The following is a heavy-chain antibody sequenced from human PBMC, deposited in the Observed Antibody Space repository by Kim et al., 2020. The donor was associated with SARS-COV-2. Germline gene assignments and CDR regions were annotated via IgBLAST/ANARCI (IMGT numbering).Heavy chain of an antibody. CDR1: GFTFSSYA. CDR2: ISYDGSNK. J-gene: IGHJ3*01. V-gene: IGHV3-30-3*01. Sequence: GGSLRLSCAASGFTFSSYAMHWVRQAPGKGLEWVAVISYDGSNKYYADSVKGRFTISRDNSKNTLYLQMNSLRAEDTAVYYCARDPTYYYDSSGFNDAF. CDR3: ARDPTYYYDSSGFNDAF. D-gene: IGHD3-22*01.